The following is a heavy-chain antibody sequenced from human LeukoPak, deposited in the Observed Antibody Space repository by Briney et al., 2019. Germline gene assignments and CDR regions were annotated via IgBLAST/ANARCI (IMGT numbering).Heavy chain of an antibody. Sequence: SETLSLTCTVSGGSISSSSYYWGWIRQPPGKELEWIGSIYYSGSTYYNPSLKSRVTISVDTSKNQFSLKLSSVTAADTAVYYCARDRSTVTSYYYYYYYMDVWGKGTTVTVSS. V-gene: IGHV4-39*07. CDR3: ARDRSTVTSYYYYYYYMDV. CDR2: IYYSGST. D-gene: IGHD4-17*01. J-gene: IGHJ6*03. CDR1: GGSISSSSYY.